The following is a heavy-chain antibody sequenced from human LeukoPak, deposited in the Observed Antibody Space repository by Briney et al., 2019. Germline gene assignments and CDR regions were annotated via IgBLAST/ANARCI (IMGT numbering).Heavy chain of an antibody. CDR2: VHQTGSP. CDR1: GSSVNSDQY. D-gene: IGHD3-16*02. CDR3: AMLRLGELSLLANAYDI. J-gene: IGHJ3*02. Sequence: PSETLSLTCDVSGSSVNSDQYWGWMRHSPRAGLEWIGSVHQTGSPYYNPSLGSRVSLSIDSTKNSFSLRLTSVTAADTAVYYCAMLRLGELSLLANAYDIWGQGTMVIVSS. V-gene: IGHV4-38-2*01.